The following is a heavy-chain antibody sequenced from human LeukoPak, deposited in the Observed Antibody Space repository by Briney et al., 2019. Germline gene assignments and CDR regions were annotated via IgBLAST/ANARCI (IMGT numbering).Heavy chain of an antibody. CDR2: ISGSGGST. CDR1: GFTFSSYA. J-gene: IGHJ6*03. Sequence: PGGSLRLSCAASGFTFSSYAMSWVRQAPGKGLEWVSAISGSGGSTYYADSVKGRFTIFRDNSKNTLYLQMNSLRAEDTAVYYCARDYSSTGYYYMDVWGKGTTVTVSS. CDR3: ARDYSSTGYYYMDV. V-gene: IGHV3-23*01. D-gene: IGHD6-19*01.